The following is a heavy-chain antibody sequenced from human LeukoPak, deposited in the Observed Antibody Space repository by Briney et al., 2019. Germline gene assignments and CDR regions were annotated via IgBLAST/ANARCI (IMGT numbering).Heavy chain of an antibody. J-gene: IGHJ4*02. CDR1: GYTFTSYY. D-gene: IGHD3-22*01. V-gene: IGHV1-46*01. CDR3: ARLRGGYYDSSGYFPRGYSDY. Sequence: ASVKVSCKASGYTFTSYYMHWVRQAPGQGLEWMGIINPSGGSTSYAQKFQGRVTMTRDTSTSTVYMELSSLRSEDTAVYYCARLRGGYYDSSGYFPRGYSDYWGQGTLVTVSS. CDR2: INPSGGST.